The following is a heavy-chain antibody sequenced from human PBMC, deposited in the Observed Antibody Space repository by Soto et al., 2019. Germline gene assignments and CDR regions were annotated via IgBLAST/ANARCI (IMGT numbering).Heavy chain of an antibody. CDR2: IKEAGSEK. CDR3: ARVRPGNYRDY. Sequence: EVLLVESGGGLVQPGGSLRLSCAASGFSFSTFWMDWVRQAPGKGLEWVAKIKEAGSEKYYADSVKGRFIISRDNARNSVYLQMNSLRAEDTAVYYCARVRPGNYRDYWGQGTLVTVSS. CDR1: GFSFSTFW. V-gene: IGHV3-7*03. J-gene: IGHJ4*02. D-gene: IGHD3-10*01.